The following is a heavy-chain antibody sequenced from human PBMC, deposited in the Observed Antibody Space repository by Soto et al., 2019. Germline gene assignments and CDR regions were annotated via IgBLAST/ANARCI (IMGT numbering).Heavy chain of an antibody. CDR3: GRRPKSGSFHYYGVDV. Sequence: SETLSLTCTASGGSIRSSSYYWDWIRQPPGKGLEWIGHIYYTGSTYYIPSLKSRVTISIDTSKNQFSLNLSSVTATDTAVYYCGRRPKSGSFHYYGVDVWGQGTTVTVSS. D-gene: IGHD1-26*01. V-gene: IGHV4-39*01. CDR1: GGSIRSSSYY. CDR2: IYYTGST. J-gene: IGHJ6*02.